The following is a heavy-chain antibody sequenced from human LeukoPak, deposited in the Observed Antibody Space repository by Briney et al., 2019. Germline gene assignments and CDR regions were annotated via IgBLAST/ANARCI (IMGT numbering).Heavy chain of an antibody. V-gene: IGHV1-2*02. CDR3: ARSLAGGSYSYYYYYYGMDV. CDR1: GYTFTGYY. D-gene: IGHD1-26*01. Sequence: ASVKVSCKASGYTFTGYYMHWVRQAPGQGLEWMGWINPNSGGTNYAQKFQGRVTMTRDTSISTACMELSRLRSDDTAVYYCARSLAGGSYSYYYYYYGMDVWGQGTTVTVSS. J-gene: IGHJ6*02. CDR2: INPNSGGT.